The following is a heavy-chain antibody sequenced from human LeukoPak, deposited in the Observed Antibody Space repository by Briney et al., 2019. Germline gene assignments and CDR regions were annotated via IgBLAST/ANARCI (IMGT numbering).Heavy chain of an antibody. Sequence: PGGSLRLSCAASGFTFSSYWMSWVRQAPGKGLEWVANIKQDGSEKYYVDSVKGRFTISRDNSKNTLYLQMNSLRAENTALYYCGKDGYNYDSSIHHDYWGQGTLVTVSS. D-gene: IGHD3-22*01. CDR2: IKQDGSEK. J-gene: IGHJ4*02. V-gene: IGHV3-7*03. CDR3: GKDGYNYDSSIHHDY. CDR1: GFTFSSYW.